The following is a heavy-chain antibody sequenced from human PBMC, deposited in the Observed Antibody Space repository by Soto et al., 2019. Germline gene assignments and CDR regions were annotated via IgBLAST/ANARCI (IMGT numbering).Heavy chain of an antibody. V-gene: IGHV4-34*01. CDR1: GGSFSGYY. CDR3: SRGGEMATKSGLDY. J-gene: IGHJ4*02. Sequence: VQLQPWGAGLLTPSETLSLTCAVYGGSFSGYYWIWIRQPPGKGLEWIGEINHSGSTNYNPSLTRRVIISVDTSKTQFSLKLSSVTAAGTAVYYCSRGGEMATKSGLDYWGQGTLVTVSS. D-gene: IGHD3-16*01. CDR2: INHSGST.